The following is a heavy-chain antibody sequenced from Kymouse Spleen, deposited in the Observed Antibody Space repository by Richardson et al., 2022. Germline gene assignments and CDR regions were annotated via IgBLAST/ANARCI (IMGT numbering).Heavy chain of an antibody. V-gene: IGHV3-23*04. CDR1: GFTFSSYA. J-gene: IGHJ6*02. CDR2: ISGSGGST. Sequence: EVQLVESGGGLVQPGGSLRLSCAASGFTFSSYAMSWVRQAPGKGLEWVSAISGSGGSTYYADSVKGRFTISRDNSKNTLYLQMNSLRAEDTAVYYCAKDRGSSSSGYYYYGMDVWGQGTTVTVSS. D-gene: IGHD6-6*01. CDR3: AKDRGSSSSGYYYYGMDV.